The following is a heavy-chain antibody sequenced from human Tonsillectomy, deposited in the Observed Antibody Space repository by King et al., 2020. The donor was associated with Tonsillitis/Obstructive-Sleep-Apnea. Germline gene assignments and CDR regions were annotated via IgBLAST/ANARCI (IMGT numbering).Heavy chain of an antibody. D-gene: IGHD3-22*01. CDR1: GFTFSSYA. V-gene: IGHV3-23*04. J-gene: IGHJ3*02. Sequence: VQLVESGGGLVQPGGSLRLSCAASGFTFSSYAMSWVRQAPGKGLEWVSAISGSGGSTYYADSVKGRFTISRDNSKNTLYLQMNSLRAEDTAVYYCAKDVTSYSDISVAFDIWGQGTMVTVSS. CDR3: AKDVTSYSDISVAFDI. CDR2: ISGSGGST.